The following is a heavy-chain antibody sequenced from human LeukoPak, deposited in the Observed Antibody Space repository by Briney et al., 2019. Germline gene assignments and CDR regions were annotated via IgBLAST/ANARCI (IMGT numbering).Heavy chain of an antibody. CDR2: ISAYNGNT. Sequence: ASVKLSCKASGYTFTSYGISWVRQAPGQRLEWMGWISAYNGNTNYAQKHQARVTITTETSTSTTYKDLRNLRSDDTAVYYCALVGPTGPTHYWGQGTQVTVSS. J-gene: IGHJ4*02. CDR3: ALVGPTGPTHY. D-gene: IGHD1-1*01. V-gene: IGHV1-18*01. CDR1: GYTFTSYG.